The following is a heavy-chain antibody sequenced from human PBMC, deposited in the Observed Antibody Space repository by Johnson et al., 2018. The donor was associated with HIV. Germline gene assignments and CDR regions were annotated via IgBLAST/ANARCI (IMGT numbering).Heavy chain of an antibody. CDR1: GFTFDDYG. CDR3: AKDKASATPYLSSGWYGGAFDI. V-gene: IGHV3-20*04. D-gene: IGHD6-19*01. CDR2: ISWNSVSI. J-gene: IGHJ3*02. Sequence: VQLVESGGSMVRPGGSRRLSCAVSGFTFDDYGMSWVRQAPGKGLEWVSGISWNSVSIGYADSVKGRFTISRDNAKNSLYLQMNSLRAEDTALYYCAKDKASATPYLSSGWYGGAFDIWGQGTMVTVSS.